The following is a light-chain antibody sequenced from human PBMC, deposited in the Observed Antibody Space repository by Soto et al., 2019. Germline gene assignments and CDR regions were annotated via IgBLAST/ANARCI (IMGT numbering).Light chain of an antibody. CDR1: QSVGNN. V-gene: IGKV3-15*01. J-gene: IGKJ4*01. CDR3: QQYGDWPLT. Sequence: EIVLTQSPATLSVSPGERATLSCRASQSVGNNFAWYQQKPGQAPRLLIFATSTRATVVPARFSGSGSGTEFTLTISSLQSEDCAVYYCQQYGDWPLTFGGGAKVEI. CDR2: ATS.